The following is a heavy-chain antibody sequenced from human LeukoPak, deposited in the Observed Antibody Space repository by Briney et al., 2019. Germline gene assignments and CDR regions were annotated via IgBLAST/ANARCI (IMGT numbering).Heavy chain of an antibody. Sequence: SETLSLTCTVSGGSISSGTHYYNWIRQHPGKGLEWIGYIYYTGITSYNPSLGSRVTMSVDTSMNQISLKVTSLTAADTAVYYCARDCSGGSCYGAFDIWGQGTMVTVSS. J-gene: IGHJ3*02. CDR3: ARDCSGGSCYGAFDI. D-gene: IGHD2-15*01. V-gene: IGHV4-31*03. CDR1: GGSISSGTHY. CDR2: IYYTGIT.